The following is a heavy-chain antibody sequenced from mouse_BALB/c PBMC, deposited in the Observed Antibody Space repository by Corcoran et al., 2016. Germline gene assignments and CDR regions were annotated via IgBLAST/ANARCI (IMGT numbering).Heavy chain of an antibody. V-gene: IGHV1-82*01. CDR2: IYPGDGDT. Sequence: QVQLQQSGPELVKPGASVKISCKASGYAFSSSWMNWVKQRPGQGLEWIGRIYPGDGDTNYNGKFKGKATLTADKSSSTAYMQLSSLTSVDSAVYFCARLYGNSFAYWGQGTLVTVSA. J-gene: IGHJ3*01. D-gene: IGHD2-1*01. CDR3: ARLYGNSFAY. CDR1: GYAFSSSW.